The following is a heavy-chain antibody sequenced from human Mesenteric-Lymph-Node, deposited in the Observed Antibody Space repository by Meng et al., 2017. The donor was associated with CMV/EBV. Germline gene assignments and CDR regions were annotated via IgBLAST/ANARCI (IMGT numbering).Heavy chain of an antibody. Sequence: SETLSLTCTVSGGSINSRGYYWTWIRQEPGQGLEWIGYISYSGSTYYNPSLKSRVTISVDTSKNQLFLELTSVTAADTAVYYCAKMTPVTAFDYWGQGTLVTVSS. J-gene: IGHJ4*02. CDR1: GGSINSRGYY. D-gene: IGHD4-17*01. CDR2: ISYSGST. CDR3: AKMTPVTAFDY. V-gene: IGHV4-31*03.